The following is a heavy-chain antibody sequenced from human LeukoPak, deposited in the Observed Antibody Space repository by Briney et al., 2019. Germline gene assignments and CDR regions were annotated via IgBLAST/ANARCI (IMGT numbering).Heavy chain of an antibody. Sequence: KTSETLSLTCTVSGGSISSYYWSWIRQPPGKGLEWIGYIYYSGSTNYNPSLKSRVTISVDTSKNQFSLKLSSVTAADTAVYYCARELGDFWSGYYTGNGWFDYWGQGTLVTVSS. CDR1: GGSISSYY. J-gene: IGHJ5*01. CDR2: IYYSGST. CDR3: ARELGDFWSGYYTGNGWFDY. D-gene: IGHD3-3*01. V-gene: IGHV4-59*01.